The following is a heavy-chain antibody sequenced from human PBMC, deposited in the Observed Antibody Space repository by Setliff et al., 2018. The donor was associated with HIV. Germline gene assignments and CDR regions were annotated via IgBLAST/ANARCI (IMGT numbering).Heavy chain of an antibody. J-gene: IGHJ4*02. D-gene: IGHD6-19*01. V-gene: IGHV1-18*01. Sequence: ASVKVSCKASGYTFTSYGITWVRQAPGQGLEWLGWISTYNGNTNYAQKFQGRVTMTTDTSTSTAYMDLRSLRSDDTAVYHCARGGVAVGDMTPSDYWGQGTLVTVSS. CDR1: GYTFTSYG. CDR3: ARGGVAVGDMTPSDY. CDR2: ISTYNGNT.